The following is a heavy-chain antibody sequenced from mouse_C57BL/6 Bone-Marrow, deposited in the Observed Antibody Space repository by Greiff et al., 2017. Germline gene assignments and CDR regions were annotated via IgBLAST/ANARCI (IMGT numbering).Heavy chain of an antibody. CDR3: ARELRQLRLPYAMDY. CDR2: ISDGGSYT. Sequence: EVQLQESGGGLVKPGGSLKLSCAASGFTFSSYAMSWVRQTPEKRLEWVATISDGGSYTYYPDNVKGRFTISRDNAKNNLYLQMSHLKSEDTAMYYCARELRQLRLPYAMDYWGQGTSVTVSS. J-gene: IGHJ4*01. V-gene: IGHV5-4*01. CDR1: GFTFSSYA. D-gene: IGHD3-2*02.